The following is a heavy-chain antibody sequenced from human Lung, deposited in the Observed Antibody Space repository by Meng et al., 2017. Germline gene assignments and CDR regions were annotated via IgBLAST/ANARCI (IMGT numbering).Heavy chain of an antibody. V-gene: IGHV4-34*01. D-gene: IGHD4-11*01. CDR1: GWSFSDYY. CDR2: INHSGST. Sequence: QVQLQQWGAGLLKPSESLSLTCVVSGWSFSDYYWSWIRQPPGKGLEWIGEINHSGSTNYNPSLESRATISVDTSQNNLSLKLSSVTAADSAVYYCARGPTTMARDFDYWGQGTLVTVSS. CDR3: ARGPTTMARDFDY. J-gene: IGHJ4*02.